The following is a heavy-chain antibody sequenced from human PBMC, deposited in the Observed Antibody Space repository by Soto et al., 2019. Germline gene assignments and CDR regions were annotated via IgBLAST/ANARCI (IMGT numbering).Heavy chain of an antibody. CDR1: GGTFSSYA. D-gene: IGHD2-15*01. V-gene: IGHV1-69*12. Sequence: QVQLVQSGAEVKKPGSSVKVSCKASGGTFSSYAISWVRQAPGQGLEWMGGIIPIFGTANYAQKFQGRVTITADESTGTAYMELSSLRSEDTAVYYCARDLGYCSGGSCYHDAFDIWGQGTMVTVSS. CDR2: IIPIFGTA. J-gene: IGHJ3*02. CDR3: ARDLGYCSGGSCYHDAFDI.